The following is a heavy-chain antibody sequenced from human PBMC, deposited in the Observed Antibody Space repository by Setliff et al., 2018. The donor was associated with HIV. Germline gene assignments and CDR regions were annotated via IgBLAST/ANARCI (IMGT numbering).Heavy chain of an antibody. CDR2: ISSSSSTI. V-gene: IGHV3-48*01. CDR3: ARPYYYDSSGSLRYFDY. J-gene: IGHJ4*02. D-gene: IGHD3-22*01. Sequence: TGGSLRLSCAASGFTFSSYSMNWVRQAPGKGLEWVSYISSSSSTIYYADSVKGRFTISRDNAKNSLYLQMNSLRAEDTAVYYCARPYYYDSSGSLRYFDYWGQGTLVTVSS. CDR1: GFTFSSYS.